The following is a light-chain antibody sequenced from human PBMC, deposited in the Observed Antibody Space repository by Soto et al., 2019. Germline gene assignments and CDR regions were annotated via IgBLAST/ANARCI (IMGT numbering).Light chain of an antibody. V-gene: IGKV3-15*01. CDR3: HYYYDCPPQYT. Sequence: EIVMTQSPATLSVSPGERVTISCRASQTVVTILAWYQQKPGQAPKLLIYGASTRATGIPARFSGSGSGTELTLTISSMQSEDFAFYYYHYYYDCPPQYTFGQGTKLQMK. J-gene: IGKJ2*01. CDR1: QTVVTI. CDR2: GAS.